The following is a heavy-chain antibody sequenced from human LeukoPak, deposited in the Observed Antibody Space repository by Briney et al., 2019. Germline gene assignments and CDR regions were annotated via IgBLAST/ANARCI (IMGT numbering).Heavy chain of an antibody. D-gene: IGHD3-3*02. J-gene: IGHJ4*02. CDR1: GFTLGRNA. Sequence: SGGSLRLSCVASGFTLGRNAMSWVRQAPGKGLEWVASLAGSEDTTWYADHVRGRFAISRDTSKSTLYLQMNSLRVEDAAIYYCAKDIFSWAHDNWGQGLPVTVS. CDR3: AKDIFSWAHDN. CDR2: LAGSEDTT. V-gene: IGHV3-23*01.